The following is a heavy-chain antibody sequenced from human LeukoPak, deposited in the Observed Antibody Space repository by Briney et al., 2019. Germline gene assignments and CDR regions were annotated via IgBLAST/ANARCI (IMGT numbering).Heavy chain of an antibody. CDR3: ARVGISKVRGARPFDP. V-gene: IGHV1-2*02. Sequence: ASVKDSCMASGYTFTRYYMHWVRQAPGQGLEWMGWINSNSGGTNYAQKFQGRVTMTRDTSISTAYMELSRLRSDDTAVYYCARVGISKVRGARPFDPWGQGTLVTVSS. CDR2: INSNSGGT. D-gene: IGHD3-10*01. CDR1: GYTFTRYY. J-gene: IGHJ5*02.